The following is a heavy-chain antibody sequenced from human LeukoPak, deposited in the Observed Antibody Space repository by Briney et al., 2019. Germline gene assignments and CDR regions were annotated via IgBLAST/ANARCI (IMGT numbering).Heavy chain of an antibody. V-gene: IGHV4-61*02. CDR3: ARHPPLDQLLLANWFDP. CDR1: DGSISSGSYY. Sequence: SETLSLTCTVSDGSISSGSYYWSWIRQPAGKGLEWIGRIYTSGSTNYNPSLKSRVTISVDTSKNQFSLKLSSVTAADTAVYYCARHPPLDQLLLANWFDPWGQGTLVTVSS. J-gene: IGHJ5*02. CDR2: IYTSGST. D-gene: IGHD2-15*01.